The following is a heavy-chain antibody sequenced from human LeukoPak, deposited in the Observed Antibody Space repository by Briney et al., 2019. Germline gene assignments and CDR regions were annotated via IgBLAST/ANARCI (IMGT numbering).Heavy chain of an antibody. Sequence: GGSLRLSCAASGFTFSDYAVNCVRQAPGKGMEWVSSMSSSSSYIYYADSVKGLFTISRDNAKNSLYLQMNSLRAEDTALYYCAKDRRGYYYYNDGWDKGTTVTISS. CDR2: MSSSSSYI. CDR3: AKDRRGYYYYNDG. V-gene: IGHV3-21*04. CDR1: GFTFSDYA. J-gene: IGHJ6*03.